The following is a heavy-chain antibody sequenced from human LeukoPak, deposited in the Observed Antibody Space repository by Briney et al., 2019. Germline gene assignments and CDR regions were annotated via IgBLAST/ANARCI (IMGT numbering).Heavy chain of an antibody. V-gene: IGHV1-2*02. Sequence: ASVKVSCKTSGYTFTGYYIHWVRQAPGQGLEWMGGINPNSGGTNFAEKFEGRVTMTRDTSISTVYMELSRLRSDDTAVFYCSRGPGGIVVRPGARDNDYWGQGTLVTVSS. CDR1: GYTFTGYY. CDR2: INPNSGGT. J-gene: IGHJ4*02. D-gene: IGHD3-22*01. CDR3: SRGPGGIVVRPGARDNDY.